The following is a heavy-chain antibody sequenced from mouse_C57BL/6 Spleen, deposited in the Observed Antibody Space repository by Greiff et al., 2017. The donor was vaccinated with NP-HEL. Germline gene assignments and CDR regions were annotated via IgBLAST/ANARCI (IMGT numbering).Heavy chain of an antibody. CDR3: ANYDYGGFAY. CDR1: GFTFSDYG. J-gene: IGHJ3*01. CDR2: ISSGSSTI. D-gene: IGHD2-4*01. Sequence: EVKLVESGGGLVKPGGSLKLSCAASGFTFSDYGMHWVRQAPEKGLEWVAYISSGSSTIYYADTVKGRFTISRDNAKNTLFLQMTSLRSEDTAMYYCANYDYGGFAYWGQGTLVTVSA. V-gene: IGHV5-17*01.